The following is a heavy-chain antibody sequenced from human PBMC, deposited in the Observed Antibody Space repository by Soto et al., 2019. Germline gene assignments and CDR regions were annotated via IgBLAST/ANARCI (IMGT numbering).Heavy chain of an antibody. CDR3: AGGTYYFDY. CDR1: GFTFSNYG. CDR2: ILYDGSNK. V-gene: IGHV3-33*01. J-gene: IGHJ4*01. Sequence: QVQLVESGGDVVQPGRSLRLSCAASGFTFSNYGMHWARQAPGKGLEWVAAILYDGSNKYYADSVKGRFTISRDNSKNTLYLQMNSLRAEDTAVYYCAGGTYYFDYCGHGTLFTVSS. D-gene: IGHD1-26*01.